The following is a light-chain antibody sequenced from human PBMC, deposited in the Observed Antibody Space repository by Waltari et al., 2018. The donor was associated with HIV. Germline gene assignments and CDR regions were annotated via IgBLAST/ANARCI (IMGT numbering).Light chain of an antibody. J-gene: IGKJ1*01. CDR1: QDISHF. CDR2: PAS. V-gene: IGKV1-27*01. Sequence: DIQVTQSPSSLSASEGDRVTITCRTSQDISHFLAWLQQKPGKVPRLLIYPASTLQSGVPSRFSGSGSGTDFTLTISSLQPEDVATYYCQKCNAAPWTFGQGTKVEIK. CDR3: QKCNAAPWT.